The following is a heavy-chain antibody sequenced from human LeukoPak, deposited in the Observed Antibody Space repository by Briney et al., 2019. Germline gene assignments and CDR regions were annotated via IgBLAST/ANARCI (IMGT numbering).Heavy chain of an antibody. CDR1: GGTFSSYA. D-gene: IGHD3-10*01. CDR2: IIPIFGTA. V-gene: IGHV1-69*06. J-gene: IGHJ6*03. CDR3: ARTKSGSGSYYNAYYYYYYMDV. Sequence: ASVKVSCKASGGTFSSYAISWVRQAPGQGLEWMGGIIPIFGTANYAQKFQGRVTITADKSTSTAYMELSSLRSEDTAVYYCARTKSGSGSYYNAYYYYYYMDVWGKGTTVTVSS.